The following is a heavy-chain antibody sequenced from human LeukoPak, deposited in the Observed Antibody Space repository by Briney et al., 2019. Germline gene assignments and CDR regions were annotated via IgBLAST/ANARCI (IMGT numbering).Heavy chain of an antibody. Sequence: SETLSLTCAVYGGSFSGYYWSWIRQPPGKGLEWIGEINHSGSTNYNPSLKSRVTISVDTSKNQFSLKLSSVTAADTAVYYCARRGVTIFGVAFRSWGQGTLVIVSS. D-gene: IGHD3-3*01. CDR1: GGSFSGYY. V-gene: IGHV4-34*01. CDR2: INHSGST. J-gene: IGHJ4*02. CDR3: ARRGVTIFGVAFRS.